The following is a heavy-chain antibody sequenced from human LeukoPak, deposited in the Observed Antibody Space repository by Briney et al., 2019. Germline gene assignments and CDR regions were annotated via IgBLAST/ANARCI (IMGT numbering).Heavy chain of an antibody. CDR2: ISAYNGNT. D-gene: IGHD3-9*01. CDR3: ARDDILTGYYN. V-gene: IGHV1-18*04. Sequence: ASVKVSCKASGYTFTSYYMHWVRQALGQGLEWMGWISAYNGNTNYAQKLQGRVTMTTDTSTSTAYMELRSLRSDDTAVYYCARDDILTGYYNWGQGTLVTVSS. J-gene: IGHJ4*02. CDR1: GYTFTSYY.